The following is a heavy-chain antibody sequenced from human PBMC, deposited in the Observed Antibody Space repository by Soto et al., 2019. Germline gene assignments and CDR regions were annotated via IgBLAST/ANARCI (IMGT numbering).Heavy chain of an antibody. CDR2: IYYSGST. CDR3: ARRGYSYGYVNY. CDR1: GGSISSCGYY. J-gene: IGHJ4*02. D-gene: IGHD5-18*01. V-gene: IGHV4-31*03. Sequence: SETLSLTCTVSGGSISSCGYYWSWIRQHPGKGLEWIGYIYYSGSTYYNPSLKSRVTISVDTSKNQFSLKLSSVTAADTAVYYCARRGYSYGYVNYWGQGTLVTV.